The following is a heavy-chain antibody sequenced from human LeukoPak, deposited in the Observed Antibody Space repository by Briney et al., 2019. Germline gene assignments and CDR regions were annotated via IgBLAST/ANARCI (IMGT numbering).Heavy chain of an antibody. Sequence: GGSLRLSCAASGFTFSNAWMSWVRQAPGKGLEWVGHIKSKTDGGTTDYAALVKDRFTISRDDSKKTLYLQMNSLKSEDTAVYYCTIAVVGVTVWFDPWGQGTLVTVSS. CDR1: GFTFSNAW. CDR3: TIAVVGVTVWFDP. D-gene: IGHD3-16*01. J-gene: IGHJ5*02. CDR2: IKSKTDGGTT. V-gene: IGHV3-15*01.